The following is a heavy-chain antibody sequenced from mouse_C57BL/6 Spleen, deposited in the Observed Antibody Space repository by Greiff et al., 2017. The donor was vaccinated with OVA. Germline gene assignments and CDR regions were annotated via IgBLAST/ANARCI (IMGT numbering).Heavy chain of an antibody. CDR2: IDPENGDT. D-gene: IGHD4-1*01. CDR1: GFNIKDDY. CDR3: TLLGRELAY. V-gene: IGHV14-4*01. Sequence: VQLQQSGAELVRPGASVKLSCTASGFNIKDDYMPWVKQRPGQGLEWIGWIDPENGDTEYASKFQGKATITADTSSNTAYLQLSSLTSEDTAVYYCTLLGRELAYWGQGTLVTVSA. J-gene: IGHJ3*01.